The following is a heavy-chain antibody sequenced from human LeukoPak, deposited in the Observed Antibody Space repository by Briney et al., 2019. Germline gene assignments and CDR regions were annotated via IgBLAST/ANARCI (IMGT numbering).Heavy chain of an antibody. V-gene: IGHV3-74*01. CDR1: GFTFSTSW. CDR2: IKSDVRST. CDR3: TAIRPDY. D-gene: IGHD2-21*02. Sequence: GGSLRLSCVASGFTFSTSWMHWVRQAPGKGLVWVARIKSDVRSTDSADSVKGRFTISRDNANNILYLQMNSLGAEDTAVYYCTAIRPDYWGQGTVVTVSS. J-gene: IGHJ4*02.